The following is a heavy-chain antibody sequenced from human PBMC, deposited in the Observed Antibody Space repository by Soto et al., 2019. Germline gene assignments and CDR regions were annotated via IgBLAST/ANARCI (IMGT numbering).Heavy chain of an antibody. CDR2: IYYRRST. Sequence: SETLSLTCTVPAGSISTYYWSWIRQPPGKGLEWIGYIYYRRSTNYNRSLKSRVTISVDTSKIQFSLKLSSVTAADTAVYYCARSLFGWGIWLDPSGQGTPVPVSS. D-gene: IGHD3-10*02. CDR3: ARSLFGWGIWLDP. V-gene: IGHV4-59*01. CDR1: AGSISTYY. J-gene: IGHJ5*02.